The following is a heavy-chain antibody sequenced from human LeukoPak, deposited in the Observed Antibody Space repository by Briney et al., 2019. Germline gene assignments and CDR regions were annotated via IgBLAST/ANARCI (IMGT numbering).Heavy chain of an antibody. CDR2: IYYSGST. D-gene: IGHD1-7*01. CDR1: GGSISSGGYY. CDR3: AKAHNWNYWFDP. Sequence: SQTLSLTCTVSGGSISSGGYYWSWIRQHPGKGLEWIGYIYYSGSTYYNPSLKSRVTISVDTSKNQFSLKLSSVTAADTAVYYCAKAHNWNYWFDPWGQGTLVTVSS. V-gene: IGHV4-31*03. J-gene: IGHJ5*02.